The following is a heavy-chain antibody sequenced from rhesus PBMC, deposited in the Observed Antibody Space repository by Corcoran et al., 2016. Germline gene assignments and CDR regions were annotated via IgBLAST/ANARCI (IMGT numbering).Heavy chain of an antibody. CDR3: ARHDGSSYYWYFDI. V-gene: IGHV4-160*01. D-gene: IGHD4-29*01. CDR2: IRSGGST. J-gene: IGHJ2*01. CDR1: GGSVSGYW. Sequence: QVQLQQWGEGLVKPSENLSLTGAAYGGSVSGYWWGWIRQPPGKGLEWIGRIRSGGSTNYHPSLKSRVTISIDTSKNQFSLKLSSVTAADTAVYYCARHDGSSYYWYFDIWGPGTPITISS.